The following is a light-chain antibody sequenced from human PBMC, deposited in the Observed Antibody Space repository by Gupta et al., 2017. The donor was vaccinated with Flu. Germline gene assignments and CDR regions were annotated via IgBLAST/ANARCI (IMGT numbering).Light chain of an antibody. CDR1: SSDVGGYNY. J-gene: IGLJ3*02. Sequence: QSALPQPASVPGSPCQSITISCTGTSSDVGGYNYVSWYQQHPGKAPKLMIYEVSSRPSGVSHRFSGSKSGNTASLTISGLQAEDEADYYCSSYTSSSTRGVFGGGTKLTVL. CDR3: SSYTSSSTRGV. V-gene: IGLV2-14*01. CDR2: EVS.